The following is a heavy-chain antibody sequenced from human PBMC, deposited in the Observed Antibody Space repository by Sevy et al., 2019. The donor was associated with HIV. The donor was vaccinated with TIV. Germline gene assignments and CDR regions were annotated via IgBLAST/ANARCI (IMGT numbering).Heavy chain of an antibody. CDR1: GFTFSSYG. V-gene: IGHV3-30*02. D-gene: IGHD6-13*01. J-gene: IGHJ4*02. CDR2: IRYDGSNK. CDR3: AKGDSSSWYGGYFDY. Sequence: GGSLRLSCAASGFTFSSYGMHWVRQAPGKGLEWVALIRYDGSNKYYADSVKGRFTISRDNSKNTLYLQMNSLRAEDTAVYYCAKGDSSSWYGGYFDYWGQGTLVTVSS.